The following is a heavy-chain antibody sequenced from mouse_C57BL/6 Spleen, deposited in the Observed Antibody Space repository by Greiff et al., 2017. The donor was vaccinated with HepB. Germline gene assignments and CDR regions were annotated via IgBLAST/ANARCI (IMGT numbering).Heavy chain of an antibody. CDR3: ARNGNYAMDY. CDR2: IYPRSGNT. V-gene: IGHV1-81*01. Sequence: LVESGAELARPGASVKLSCKASGYTFTSYGISWVKQRTGQGLEWIGEIYPRSGNTYYNEKFKGKATLTADKSSSTAYMELRSLTSEDSAVYFCARNGNYAMDYWGQGTSVTVSS. D-gene: IGHD2-1*01. J-gene: IGHJ4*01. CDR1: GYTFTSYG.